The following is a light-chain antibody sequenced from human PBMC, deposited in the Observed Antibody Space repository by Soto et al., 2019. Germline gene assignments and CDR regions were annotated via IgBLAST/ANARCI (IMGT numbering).Light chain of an antibody. Sequence: EIVLTQSPATLSLSPGERATLSCRASQSVSGYLAWYQHKPGQAPRLLIYDASNRATGIPARFSGSVSGTAFTLTISRLEPEDFAVYYCQQRSSWPIFTFGPGTKVDIK. J-gene: IGKJ3*01. V-gene: IGKV3-11*01. CDR3: QQRSSWPIFT. CDR1: QSVSGY. CDR2: DAS.